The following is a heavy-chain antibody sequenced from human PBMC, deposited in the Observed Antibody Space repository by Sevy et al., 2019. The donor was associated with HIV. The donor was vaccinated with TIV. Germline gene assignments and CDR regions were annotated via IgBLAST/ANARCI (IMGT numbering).Heavy chain of an antibody. D-gene: IGHD1-26*01. CDR2: IYWDDDK. CDR1: GFSLSTSRVG. Sequence: CSPTLVNPTQTLTLTCTFSGFSLSTSRVGVGRSRQPPGKALEWLAFIYWDDDKRYSPSLKSRLTITKDTSKNQVVLTMTDMDPVDTATHYCACQWVGTPPDYWGQGTLVTVSS. CDR3: ACQWVGTPPDY. V-gene: IGHV2-5*02. J-gene: IGHJ4*02.